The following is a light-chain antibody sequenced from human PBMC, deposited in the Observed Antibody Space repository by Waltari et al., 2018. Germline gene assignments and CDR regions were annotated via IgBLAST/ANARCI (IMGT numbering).Light chain of an antibody. J-gene: IGKJ1*01. CDR2: GAS. Sequence: DIVMTQSPATLSVSPGDRAILTCRTSQTLNNNLAWFQQKPGQSPRLLIYGASARASGVPARFSGSGSGTEFTLTITSLQSEDFAVYYCQQSHALPPWTFGQGPG. CDR1: QTLNNN. V-gene: IGKV3-15*01. CDR3: QQSHALPPWT.